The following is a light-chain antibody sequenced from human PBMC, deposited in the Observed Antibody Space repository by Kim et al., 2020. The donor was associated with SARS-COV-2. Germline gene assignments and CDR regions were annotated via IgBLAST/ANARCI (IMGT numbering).Light chain of an antibody. CDR1: SSDVGVYNY. Sequence: QSALNQPASVSGSPGQSITISCTGTSSDVGVYNYVSWYQQHPGKAPKLMIYDVTKRPSGVSNRFSGSKSGNTASLTISGLQTEDEADYYCSSYTTSSNVVFGGGTKLTVL. CDR3: SSYTTSSNVV. CDR2: DVT. V-gene: IGLV2-14*01. J-gene: IGLJ2*01.